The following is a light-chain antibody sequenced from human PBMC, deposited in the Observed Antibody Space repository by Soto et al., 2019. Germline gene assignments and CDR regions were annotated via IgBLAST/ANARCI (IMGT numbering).Light chain of an antibody. CDR2: GNR. V-gene: IGLV1-40*01. CDR1: NSNLGAGYD. Sequence: QAVVTQPPSVSGVPGQRVTISCTGNNSNLGAGYDVHWYQQLPGAAPKLVVFGNRNRPSGVPERFSGSKSGTSASLAITGLQAEDEADYYCQAYDYSLTAFVFGGGTKVTVL. J-gene: IGLJ3*02. CDR3: QAYDYSLTAFV.